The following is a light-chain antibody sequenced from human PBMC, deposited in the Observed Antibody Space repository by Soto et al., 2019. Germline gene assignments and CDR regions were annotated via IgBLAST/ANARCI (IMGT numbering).Light chain of an antibody. CDR2: TVS. CDR3: MQRIEFPLT. Sequence: DIVLTQTPLSLPVTPGAPASISCRSSQSLLDSDDGDTYLDWYLQKPGQSPQLLTYTVSYRGFGDQDRFSGSGSGTNFTLKISRVEAEDVGDYYCMQRIEFPLTCGGGTKVQIK. V-gene: IGKV2-40*01. CDR1: QSLLDSDDGDTY. J-gene: IGKJ4*01.